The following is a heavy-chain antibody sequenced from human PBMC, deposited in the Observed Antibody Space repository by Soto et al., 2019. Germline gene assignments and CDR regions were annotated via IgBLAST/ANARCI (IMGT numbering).Heavy chain of an antibody. CDR1: RFTFSANY. V-gene: IGHV3-11*01. CDR3: ARDLGYYESDGYFDY. CDR2: ISSSGSII. J-gene: IGHJ4*02. Sequence: GGSLRLSCAASRFTFSANYMSWIRQAPGKGLEWVSYISSSGSIIYYADSVKGRFTISRDNAKNSLYLQMNSLRAEDTAVYYCARDLGYYESDGYFDYWGQGALVTVSS. D-gene: IGHD3-22*01.